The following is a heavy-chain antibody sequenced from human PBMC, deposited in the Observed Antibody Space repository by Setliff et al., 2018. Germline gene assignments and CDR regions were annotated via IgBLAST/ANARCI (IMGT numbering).Heavy chain of an antibody. CDR2: IDPSGNT. J-gene: IGHJ4*02. Sequence: SETLSLTCTVSGGSISSYYWSWIRQPAGRGLEWMGHIDPSGNTNYHPSLRSRVTISRDTSKSQFSLKLTSVTAADTAVYFCARSLSSGSYWNPRPFYSDSWGQGTLVTVSS. CDR1: GGSISSYY. D-gene: IGHD3-10*01. CDR3: ARSLSSGSYWNPRPFYSDS. V-gene: IGHV4-4*07.